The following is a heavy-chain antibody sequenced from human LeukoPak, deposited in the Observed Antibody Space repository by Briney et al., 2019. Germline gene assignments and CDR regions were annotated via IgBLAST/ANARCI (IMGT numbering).Heavy chain of an antibody. CDR2: ISAHNGNA. D-gene: IGHD3-3*01. Sequence: ASVKGSCKASGYTFTSYGISWVRQAPGQGVEWRGRISAHNGNANFAQKFQGRVTMTTDTLATTAYMELSSLRSDDTAVYYCARDLERYYDLEGRSGYWGQGTLVTVSS. CDR3: ARDLERYYDLEGRSGY. V-gene: IGHV1-18*01. J-gene: IGHJ4*02. CDR1: GYTFTSYG.